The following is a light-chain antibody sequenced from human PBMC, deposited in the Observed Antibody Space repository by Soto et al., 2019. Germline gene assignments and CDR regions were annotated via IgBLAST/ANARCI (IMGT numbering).Light chain of an antibody. V-gene: IGLV2-14*01. CDR3: SSYTSSSTPYV. CDR2: EVS. Sequence: QSVLSQPASVSGSPGQSITISFTGTSSDVGGYNYVSCYQQHPGKAPKLMIYEVSNRPSGVSNRFSGSKSGNTASLTISGLQAEDEADYYCSSYTSSSTPYVFGTGTKVTVL. CDR1: SSDVGGYNY. J-gene: IGLJ1*01.